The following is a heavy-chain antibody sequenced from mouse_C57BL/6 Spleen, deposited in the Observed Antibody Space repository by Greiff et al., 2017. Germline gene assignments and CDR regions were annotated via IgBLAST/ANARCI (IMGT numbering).Heavy chain of an antibody. CDR3: ARHYETYFDY. V-gene: IGHV1-82*01. D-gene: IGHD1-1*01. CDR2: IYPGDGDT. J-gene: IGHJ2*01. Sequence: VQLKEPGPELVKPGASVKISCKASGYAFSSSWMNWVKQRPGQGLEWIGRIYPGDGDTNYNGKFKGKATLTADKSSSTAYMQLSSLTSEDSAVYFCARHYETYFDYWGQGTTLTVAS. CDR1: GYAFSSSW.